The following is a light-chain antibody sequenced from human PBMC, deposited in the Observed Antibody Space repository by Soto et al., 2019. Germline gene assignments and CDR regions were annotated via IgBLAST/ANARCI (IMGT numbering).Light chain of an antibody. Sequence: DIQMTQSPSTLSASVGDRVTITCRASQSIGSWLAWYQQKPGKAPRLLIYDASSLESEVPSRFSGSGSGTEFTLTISSLQPDDFATYYCQQYNPYTWTFGHGTKVEIK. J-gene: IGKJ1*01. V-gene: IGKV1-5*01. CDR2: DAS. CDR1: QSIGSW. CDR3: QQYNPYTWT.